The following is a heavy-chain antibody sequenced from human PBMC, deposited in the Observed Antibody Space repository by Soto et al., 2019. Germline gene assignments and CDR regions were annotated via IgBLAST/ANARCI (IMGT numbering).Heavy chain of an antibody. D-gene: IGHD6-19*01. V-gene: IGHV1-2*02. CDR3: ASTSSGWTMIDY. J-gene: IGHJ4*02. Sequence: ASVKVSCKASGYTFTGYYMHWVRQAPGQGLEWMGWINPNSGDTNYAQKFQGRVTMTRDTSISTAYMELSRLRSDDTAVYYCASTSSGWTMIDYWGQGTLVTVSS. CDR1: GYTFTGYY. CDR2: INPNSGDT.